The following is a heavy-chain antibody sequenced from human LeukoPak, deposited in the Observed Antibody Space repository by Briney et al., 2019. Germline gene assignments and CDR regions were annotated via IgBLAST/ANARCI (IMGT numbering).Heavy chain of an antibody. V-gene: IGHV4-34*01. J-gene: IGHJ5*02. CDR1: GGSFSGYY. D-gene: IGHD6-13*01. CDR3: ARDPWAANWFDP. Sequence: PSETLSLTCAVYGGSFSGYYWSWIRQPPGKGLDWIGEINHSGSTNYNPSLKSRVTISVDTSKNQFSLKLSSVTAADTAVYYCARDPWAANWFDPWGQGTLVTVSS. CDR2: INHSGST.